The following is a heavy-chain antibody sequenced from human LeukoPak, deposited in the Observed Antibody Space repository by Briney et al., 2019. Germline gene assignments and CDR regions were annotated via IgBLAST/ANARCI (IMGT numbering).Heavy chain of an antibody. CDR1: GYTFTSYG. J-gene: IGHJ5*02. Sequence: ASVKVSCKASGYTFTSYGISWVRQAPEQGLEWMGWISAYNGNTNYAQKLQGRVTMTTDTSTSTAYMELRSLRSDDTAVYYCARDPYYYDSSGYYWFDPWGQGTLVTVSS. D-gene: IGHD3-22*01. V-gene: IGHV1-18*01. CDR3: ARDPYYYDSSGYYWFDP. CDR2: ISAYNGNT.